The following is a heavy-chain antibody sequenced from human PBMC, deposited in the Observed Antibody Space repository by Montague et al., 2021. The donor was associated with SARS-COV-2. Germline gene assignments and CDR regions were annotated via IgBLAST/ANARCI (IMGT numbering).Heavy chain of an antibody. CDR1: GFRVSSKY. CDR2: IYSGDTA. D-gene: IGHD5-18*01. CDR3: ATFYVDTVSVTNAFDL. V-gene: IGHV3-53*01. J-gene: IGHJ3*01. Sequence: SLSLSCAASGFRVSSKYMTWVRQPPGKGLEWVSTIYSGDTAYHADSVQGRFTISRDHSKNTVFLQMNSLRAEDTALYYCATFYVDTVSVTNAFDLWGQGTLVSVSS.